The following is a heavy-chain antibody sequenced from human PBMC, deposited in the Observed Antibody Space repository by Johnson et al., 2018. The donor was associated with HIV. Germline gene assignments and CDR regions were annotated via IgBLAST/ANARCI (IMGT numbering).Heavy chain of an antibody. CDR3: AKDRTSGSYSDDAFDI. V-gene: IGHV3-30-3*01. CDR2: ISYDGSNK. CDR1: GFTFSSYA. J-gene: IGHJ3*02. D-gene: IGHD1-26*01. Sequence: QMLLVESGGGVVQPGRSLRLSCAASGFTFSSYAMHWVRQAPGKGLEWVAVISYDGSNKYYADSVKGRFTISRDNSKNTLYLQMNSLRAEDTAVYYCAKDRTSGSYSDDAFDIWSQGTMVTVSS.